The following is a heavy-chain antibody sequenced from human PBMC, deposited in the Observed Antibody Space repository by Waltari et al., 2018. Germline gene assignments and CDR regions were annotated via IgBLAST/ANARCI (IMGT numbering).Heavy chain of an antibody. CDR2: VKSKAYGETR. V-gene: IGHV3-49*04. Sequence: EVQLVESGGGLVQPGRSLTLSWTASGFAFCDYAMGWVRQAPGKGLEWVGSVKSKAYGETRAYAASLKGRFTISRDDSKAIAYLQMNTLKTDDTAVYYCSRWVPGGPADSWGQGTLLTVSS. CDR3: SRWVPGGPADS. J-gene: IGHJ4*02. D-gene: IGHD2-15*01. CDR1: GFAFCDYA.